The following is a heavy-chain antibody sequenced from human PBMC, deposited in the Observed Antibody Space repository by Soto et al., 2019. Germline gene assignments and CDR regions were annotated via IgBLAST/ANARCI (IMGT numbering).Heavy chain of an antibody. V-gene: IGHV5-51*01. J-gene: IGHJ3*02. Sequence: PGESLKISCKGSGYSFASHWIGWVRQMPGKGLEWMGIIYPGDSDTRYSPSFQGQVTISADKSISTAYLQWSSLKASDTAMYYCARHGQFGSSWSGIWGQGTMVTVSS. CDR3: ARHGQFGSSWSGI. D-gene: IGHD6-13*01. CDR1: GYSFASHW. CDR2: IYPGDSDT.